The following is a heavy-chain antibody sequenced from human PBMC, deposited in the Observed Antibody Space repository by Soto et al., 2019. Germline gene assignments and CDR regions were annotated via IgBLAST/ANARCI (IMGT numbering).Heavy chain of an antibody. D-gene: IGHD2-15*01. V-gene: IGHV3-7*01. CDR2: IKQDGSEK. CDR3: ASGPSGYLMLGPFDY. CDR1: GFTISSYW. J-gene: IGHJ4*02. Sequence: EVQLVESGGGLVQPGGSLRLSCAASGFTISSYWMSGVRQAPGKGLEWVANIKQDGSEKYYVDSVKGRFTISRDNAKNSLYLQMNSLRAEDTAVYYCASGPSGYLMLGPFDYWGQGTLVTVSS.